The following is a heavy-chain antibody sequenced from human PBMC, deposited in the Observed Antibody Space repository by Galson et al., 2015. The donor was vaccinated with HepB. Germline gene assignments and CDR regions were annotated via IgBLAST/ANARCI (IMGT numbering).Heavy chain of an antibody. CDR2: IYYSGST. CDR1: GGSISSYY. CDR3: ARKYSSKHDAFDI. J-gene: IGHJ3*02. V-gene: IGHV4-59*01. Sequence: TLSLTCTVSGGSISSYYWSWIRQPPGKGLEWIGYIYYSGSTNYNPSLKSRVTISVDTSKNQFSLKLSSVTAADTAVYYCARKYSSKHDAFDIWGQGTMVTVSS. D-gene: IGHD6-13*01.